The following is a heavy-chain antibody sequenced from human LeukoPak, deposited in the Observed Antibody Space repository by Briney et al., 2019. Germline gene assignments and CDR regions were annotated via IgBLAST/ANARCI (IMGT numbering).Heavy chain of an antibody. J-gene: IGHJ6*03. CDR1: GGSISSGSYY. CDR2: IYTSGST. D-gene: IGHD6-13*01. V-gene: IGHV4-61*02. CDR3: ARGAQLVYGYYYYYMDV. Sequence: SETLSLTCTVSGGSISSGSYYWSWIRQPAGKRLEWIGRIYTSGSTNYNPSLKSRVTISVDTSKNQFSLKLSSVTAADTAVYYCARGAQLVYGYYYYYMDVWGKGTTVTVSS.